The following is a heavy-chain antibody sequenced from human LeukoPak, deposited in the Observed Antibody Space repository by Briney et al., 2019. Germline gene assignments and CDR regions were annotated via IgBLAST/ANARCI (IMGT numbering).Heavy chain of an antibody. D-gene: IGHD3-10*01. Sequence: ASVKVSCKASGYSFTTYHIHWVRQAPGQGLEWMGIIKDSGTTIYPQKFQGRVTMTRDTSTSTVYMEVSSLRSEDTAVYYCAKDNYGSGSNDYWGQGTLVTVSS. CDR1: GYSFTTYH. CDR2: IKDSGTT. V-gene: IGHV1-46*01. J-gene: IGHJ4*02. CDR3: AKDNYGSGSNDY.